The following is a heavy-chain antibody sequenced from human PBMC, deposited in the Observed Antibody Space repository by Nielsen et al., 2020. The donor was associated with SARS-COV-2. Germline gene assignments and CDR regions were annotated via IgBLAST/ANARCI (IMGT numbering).Heavy chain of an antibody. CDR2: IRPDGTGA. CDR3: KSEGN. J-gene: IGHJ4*02. V-gene: IGHV3-7*03. CDR1: GFTFSASW. Sequence: GGSLRLSCAASGFTFSASWMAWVRQAPGKGLEWLSNIRPDGTGANYVDSVKGRFTISRDNAKNLLYLQMGSLRADDTAGYFCKSEGNWGQGTLVTVSS.